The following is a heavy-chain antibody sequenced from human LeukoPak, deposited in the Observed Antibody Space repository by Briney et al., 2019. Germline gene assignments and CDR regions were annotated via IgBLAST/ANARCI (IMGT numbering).Heavy chain of an antibody. V-gene: IGHV3-23*01. CDR2: ISGSDDST. CDR1: GFPFNIYR. CDR3: AKDSRRVPGIVRSDY. Sequence: GGSLRLSCAASGFPFNIYRMSWVRQAPGKGLQWVSSISGSDDSTYYADSVKGRFSISRDNSKNTLYLLMNSLRAEDTAVYYCAKDSRRVPGIVRSDYWGQGTLVTVSS. D-gene: IGHD6-19*01. J-gene: IGHJ4*02.